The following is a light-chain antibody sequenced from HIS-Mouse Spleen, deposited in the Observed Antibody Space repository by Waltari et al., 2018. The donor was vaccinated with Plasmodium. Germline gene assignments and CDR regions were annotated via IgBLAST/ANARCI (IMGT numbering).Light chain of an antibody. J-gene: IGKJ2*01. CDR3: LQDYNYPYT. Sequence: AIQMTQSPSSLSASVGDRVTITCRASQGIRNGLGWYQQKPGKAPKLLIYAASSLQSGVPSRFSGSGSGTDFTLTISSLQPEDFATCYCLQDYNYPYTIGQGTKLEIK. CDR2: AAS. CDR1: QGIRNG. V-gene: IGKV1-6*01.